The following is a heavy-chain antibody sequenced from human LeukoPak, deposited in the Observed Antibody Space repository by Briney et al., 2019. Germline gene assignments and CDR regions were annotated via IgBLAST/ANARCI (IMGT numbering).Heavy chain of an antibody. CDR2: INPSGGST. J-gene: IGHJ6*02. CDR3: AGGGMVRGTPTWGMDV. Sequence: ASVKVSCKASGYTFTSYYMHWVRQAPGQGLEWMGIINPSGGSTSYAQKFQGRVTMTRDTSTSTVYMELSSLRSEDTAVYYCAGGGMVRGTPTWGMDVWGQGTTVTVSS. CDR1: GYTFTSYY. V-gene: IGHV1-46*01. D-gene: IGHD3-10*01.